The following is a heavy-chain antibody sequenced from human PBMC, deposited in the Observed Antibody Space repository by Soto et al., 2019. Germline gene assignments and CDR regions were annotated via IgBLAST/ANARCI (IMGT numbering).Heavy chain of an antibody. Sequence: QVQLVESGGGVVQPGRSLRLSCAASGFTFSSYGMHWVRQAPGKGLERVAVIWYDGSNKYYADSVKGRFTISRDNSKNTLYLQMNSLRAEDTAVYYCARDPNCGGDCPDGMDVWGQGTTVTVSS. J-gene: IGHJ6*02. CDR1: GFTFSSYG. CDR2: IWYDGSNK. V-gene: IGHV3-33*01. D-gene: IGHD2-21*02. CDR3: ARDPNCGGDCPDGMDV.